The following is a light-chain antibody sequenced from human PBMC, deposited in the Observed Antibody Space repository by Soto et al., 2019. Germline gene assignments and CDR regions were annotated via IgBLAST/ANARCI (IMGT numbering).Light chain of an antibody. CDR3: SSHTSRSTLV. Sequence: QSVLTQPASVSGSPGQSITFSCTGTSSDVGGYQYVSWCQQHPGKAPKLLIFEVRNRPSGVSNRFSGSKSGNTASLTISGLQAEDEADYYCSSHTSRSTLVFGTGTKVTVL. V-gene: IGLV2-14*01. CDR1: SSDVGGYQY. CDR2: EVR. J-gene: IGLJ1*01.